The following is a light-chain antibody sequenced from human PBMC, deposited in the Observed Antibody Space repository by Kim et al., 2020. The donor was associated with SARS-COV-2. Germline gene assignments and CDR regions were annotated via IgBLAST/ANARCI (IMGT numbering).Light chain of an antibody. V-gene: IGLV1-51*01. J-gene: IGLJ3*02. Sequence: GQKVDVSCSGSSSTIGINSVSWYQQLPATAPRLIIYENNKRPSGIPDRFSGSKSGTSAPLGITGLQTGDEADFYCGAWDSSLSVVVFGGGTQLTVL. CDR1: SSTIGINS. CDR3: GAWDSSLSVVV. CDR2: ENN.